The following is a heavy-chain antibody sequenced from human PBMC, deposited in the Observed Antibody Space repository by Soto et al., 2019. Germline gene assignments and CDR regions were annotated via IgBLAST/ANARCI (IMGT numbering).Heavy chain of an antibody. V-gene: IGHV3-20*04. D-gene: IGHD3-10*01. CDR1: GFTFDDYG. CDR2: INWNGGST. CDR3: ARDREWFGELLTDYYYYGMDV. Sequence: GGSLRLSCAASGFTFDDYGMSWVRQAPGKGLGWVSGINWNGGSTGYADSVKGRFTISRDNAKNSLYLQMNSLRAEDTALYYCARDREWFGELLTDYYYYGMDVWGQGTTVTVSS. J-gene: IGHJ6*02.